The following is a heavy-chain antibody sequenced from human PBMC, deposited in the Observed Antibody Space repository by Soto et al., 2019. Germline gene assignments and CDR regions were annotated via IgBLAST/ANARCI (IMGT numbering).Heavy chain of an antibody. CDR2: ISYDGSNK. J-gene: IGHJ1*01. D-gene: IGHD3-22*01. CDR3: ARGDGYYAAY. V-gene: IGHV3-30-3*01. Sequence: SLRLSCAASGFTFSSYAMHWVRQAPGKGLEWVAVISYDGSNKYYADSVKGRFTISRDNSKNTLYLQMNSLRAEDTAVYYCARGDGYYAAYWGKGTLVTVSA. CDR1: GFTFSSYA.